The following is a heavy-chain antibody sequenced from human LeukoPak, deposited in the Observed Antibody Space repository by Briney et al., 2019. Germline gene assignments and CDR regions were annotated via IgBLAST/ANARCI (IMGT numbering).Heavy chain of an antibody. CDR2: INHNGEAI. CDR1: GFPFSSRV. D-gene: IGHD3-9*01. Sequence: PGGSLRLSCAASGFPFSSRVLSWVRQAPGKGLEWIAYINHNGEAIYYPDFVKGRFTISRDNAKNSLFLQMNDLRDEDTAVYYCARDYDWAFDFWGQGTRVTVSS. J-gene: IGHJ4*02. V-gene: IGHV3-48*02. CDR3: ARDYDWAFDF.